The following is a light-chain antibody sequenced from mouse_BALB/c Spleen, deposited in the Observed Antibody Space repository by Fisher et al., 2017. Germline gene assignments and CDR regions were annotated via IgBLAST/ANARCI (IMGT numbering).Light chain of an antibody. CDR2: STS. CDR3: QQWSSNPLT. CDR1: SSVSY. V-gene: IGKV4-59*01. Sequence: IVMTQTTAIMSASPGEKVTMTCSASSSVSYMHWYQQKSGTSPKLLIYSTSNLASGVPSRFSGSGSGTSYSLTIGTMEAEDAATYYCQQWSSNPLTFGAGTKLELK. J-gene: IGKJ5*01.